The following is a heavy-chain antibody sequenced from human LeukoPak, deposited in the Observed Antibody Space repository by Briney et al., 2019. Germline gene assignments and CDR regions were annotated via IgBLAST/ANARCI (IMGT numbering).Heavy chain of an antibody. V-gene: IGHV4-4*09. CDR3: ARLGSYHDF. CDR2: IHTSGGS. CDR1: GASISNYY. Sequence: LETLSLTCTVSGASISNYYWSWIRQTPEKGLEWMGNIHTSGGSSYYPSLKSRLTMSIDTSRNQLSLKLTSVTAADTAVYFCARLGSYHDFWGQGALVTVSS. J-gene: IGHJ4*02. D-gene: IGHD1-26*01.